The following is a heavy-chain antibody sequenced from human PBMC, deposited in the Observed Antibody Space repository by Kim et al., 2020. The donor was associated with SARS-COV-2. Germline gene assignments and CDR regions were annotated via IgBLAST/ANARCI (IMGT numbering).Heavy chain of an antibody. Sequence: GGSLRLSCAASGFTFSNYWMHWVRLAPGKGLVWVSRIYSDGTSANYADSVKGRFTISRDNAKNTLFLQMNNLTAEDTALHYCARASSTSCFYWGQGTLVT. CDR3: ARASSTSCFY. V-gene: IGHV3-74*01. CDR1: GFTFSNYW. D-gene: IGHD2-2*01. J-gene: IGHJ4*01. CDR2: IYSDGTSA.